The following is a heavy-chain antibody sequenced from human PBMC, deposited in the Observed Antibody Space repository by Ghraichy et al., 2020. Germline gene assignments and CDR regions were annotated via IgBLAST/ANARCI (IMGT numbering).Heavy chain of an antibody. Sequence: SETLSLTCTVSGGSISSGGYYWSWIRQHPGKGLEWIGYIYYSGSTYYNPSLKSRVTISVDTSKNQFSLKLSSVTAADTAVYYCARDTTRTGEDGDWYFDLWGRGTLVTVSS. CDR1: GGSISSGGYY. CDR2: IYYSGST. D-gene: IGHD1-1*01. J-gene: IGHJ2*01. V-gene: IGHV4-31*03. CDR3: ARDTTRTGEDGDWYFDL.